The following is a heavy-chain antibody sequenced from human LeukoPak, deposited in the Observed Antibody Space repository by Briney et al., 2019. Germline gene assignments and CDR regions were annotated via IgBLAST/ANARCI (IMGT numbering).Heavy chain of an antibody. CDR3: AKDLLQYCSGGSCYYY. J-gene: IGHJ4*02. V-gene: IGHV3-11*04. CDR1: GFTFSDYY. D-gene: IGHD2-15*01. Sequence: GGSLRLSCAASGFTFSDYYMSWIRQAPGKGLEWVSYISSSGSTIYYADSVKGRFTISRDNAKNSLYLQMNSLRAEDTAVYYCAKDLLQYCSGGSCYYYWGQGTLVTVSS. CDR2: ISSSGSTI.